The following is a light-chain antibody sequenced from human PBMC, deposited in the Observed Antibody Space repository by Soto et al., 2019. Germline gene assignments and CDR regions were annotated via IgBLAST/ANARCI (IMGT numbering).Light chain of an antibody. V-gene: IGKV1-5*01. CDR2: DAS. CDR1: QSIGGW. CDR3: QQYNSLWT. Sequence: DIQMTQPPSTLSASFGDRVIITCRASQSIGGWLAWYQQKPGKAPKLLIYDASSLESGVPSRFSGSGSGTEFTLTISSLQPDDFATYYCQQYNSLWTFGQGTRLEI. J-gene: IGKJ5*01.